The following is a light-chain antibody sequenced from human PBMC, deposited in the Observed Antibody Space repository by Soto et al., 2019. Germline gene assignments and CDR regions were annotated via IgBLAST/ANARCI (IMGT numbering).Light chain of an antibody. Sequence: EIVLTQSPGTLSLSPGERATLSCRAGHSVSANYLAWYQQKPGQAPGLLIYDASSRATGVPDRFSGSGSGTDFTLTISRLEPEDSAFYYCEQYGTSPFTFGPGTKVDIK. CDR1: HSVSANY. CDR3: EQYGTSPFT. V-gene: IGKV3-20*01. J-gene: IGKJ3*01. CDR2: DAS.